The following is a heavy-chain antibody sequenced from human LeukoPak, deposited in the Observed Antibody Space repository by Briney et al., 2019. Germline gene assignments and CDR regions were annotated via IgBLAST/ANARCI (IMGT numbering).Heavy chain of an antibody. CDR3: ARDQGLTAPPPYGLDV. Sequence: RASVKVSCKPSVGTFRSSAITWVRQAPGQRLEWMGRIIPALNITSYAQKLQGRVTITADTSPSTAYMELSSLRSEETAVYYCARDQGLTAPPPYGLDVWGQGTTVTVSS. D-gene: IGHD5-18*01. CDR1: VGTFRSSA. V-gene: IGHV1-69*04. J-gene: IGHJ6*02. CDR2: IIPALNIT.